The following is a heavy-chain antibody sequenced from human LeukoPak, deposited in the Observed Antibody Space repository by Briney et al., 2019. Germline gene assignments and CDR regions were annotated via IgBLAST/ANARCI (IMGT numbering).Heavy chain of an antibody. D-gene: IGHD6-19*01. V-gene: IGHV4-59*12. Sequence: PSETLSLTCTVSGGSISSYYWSWIRQPPGKGLEWIGYIYYSGSTNYNPSLKSRVTISEDTSKNQFSLKLSSVTAADTAVYYCVRGYSSGWYSSWGQGTLVTVSS. CDR1: GGSISSYY. CDR3: VRGYSSGWYSS. CDR2: IYYSGST. J-gene: IGHJ4*02.